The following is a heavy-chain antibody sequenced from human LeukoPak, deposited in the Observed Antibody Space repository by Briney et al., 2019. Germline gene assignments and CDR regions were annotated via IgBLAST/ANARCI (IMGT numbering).Heavy chain of an antibody. CDR3: ARRFGRTTDY. Sequence: GESLKISCKGSGYTFTNYWIAWVRQMPGKGLEWMGTIYPGDSDTRYGSSFQGQVTISADKSISTAYLQWSSLKASDTAMYYCARRFGRTTDYWGQGTLVTVSS. CDR1: GYTFTNYW. V-gene: IGHV5-51*01. CDR2: IYPGDSDT. J-gene: IGHJ4*02. D-gene: IGHD1-1*01.